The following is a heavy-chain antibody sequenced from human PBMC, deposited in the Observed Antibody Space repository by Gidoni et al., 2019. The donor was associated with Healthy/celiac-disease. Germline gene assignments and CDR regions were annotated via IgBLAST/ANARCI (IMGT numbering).Heavy chain of an antibody. CDR3: AKDISGAPSTFQH. Sequence: EVQLVESGGGLVQPGRSLRLSCAASGFTFDDYAMHWVRQAPGKGLEWVSGISWNSGSIGYADSVKGRFTISRDNAKNSLYLQMNSLRAEDTALYYCAKDISGAPSTFQHWGQGTLVTVSS. D-gene: IGHD2-2*01. CDR1: GFTFDDYA. J-gene: IGHJ1*01. V-gene: IGHV3-9*01. CDR2: ISWNSGSI.